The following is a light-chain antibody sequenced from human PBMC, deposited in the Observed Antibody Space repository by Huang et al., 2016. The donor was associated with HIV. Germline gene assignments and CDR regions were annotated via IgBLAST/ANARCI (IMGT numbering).Light chain of an antibody. CDR3: QQSYSTPLT. CDR2: AAC. CDR1: QSISSY. J-gene: IGKJ4*01. Sequence: DFQMTQSPSSLSASVGDRVTITCLASQSISSYLNCYQQKPGEAPKLLIDAACSLQRGVPARLSGSGAGTDFTLTISSLQPEDFATYDCQQSYSTPLTFGGGTKVEIK. V-gene: IGKV1-39*01.